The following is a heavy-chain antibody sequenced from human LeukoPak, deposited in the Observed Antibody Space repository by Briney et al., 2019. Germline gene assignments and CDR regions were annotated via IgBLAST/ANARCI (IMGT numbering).Heavy chain of an antibody. CDR3: AHKGGSGSYYFRGTYDALDI. CDR1: GYTFTGYY. D-gene: IGHD1-26*01. V-gene: IGHV1-2*02. CDR2: INPNSGDT. Sequence: ASVKVSCKASGYTFTGYYMHWVRQAPGQGLEWMGWINPNSGDTNYAQKFQGRVTMTRDTSISTAYMELSRLRSDDTAVYYCAHKGGSGSYYFRGTYDALDIWGQGTMVTVSS. J-gene: IGHJ3*02.